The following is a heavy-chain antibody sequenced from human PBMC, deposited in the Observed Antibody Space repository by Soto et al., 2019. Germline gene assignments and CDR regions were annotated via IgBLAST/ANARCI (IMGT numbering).Heavy chain of an antibody. CDR1: GYTFTSYG. CDR3: ARDTYYDILTGYSPFDY. Sequence: QVQLVQSGAEVKKPGASVKVSCKASGYTFTSYGISWVRQAPGQGLEWMGWISAYNGNTNYAQKLQGRVTMTTDTSTSTAYMGLRSLRSDDTAVYYCARDTYYDILTGYSPFDYWGQGTLVTVSS. V-gene: IGHV1-18*01. CDR2: ISAYNGNT. D-gene: IGHD3-9*01. J-gene: IGHJ4*02.